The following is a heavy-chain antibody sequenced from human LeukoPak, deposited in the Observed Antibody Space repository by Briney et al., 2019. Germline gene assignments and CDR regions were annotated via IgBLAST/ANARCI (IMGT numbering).Heavy chain of an antibody. CDR3: TTVVGRDIVVVPADY. CDR2: IKSKTDGGTT. Sequence: GGSLRLSCAASGLTVTNAWMNWVRQAPGKGLEWVGRIKSKTDGGTTDYAAPVKGRFTISRDDSKNTLYLQMNSLKTEDTAVYYCTTVVGRDIVVVPADYWGQGTLVTVSS. CDR1: GLTVTNAW. D-gene: IGHD2-2*01. J-gene: IGHJ4*02. V-gene: IGHV3-15*01.